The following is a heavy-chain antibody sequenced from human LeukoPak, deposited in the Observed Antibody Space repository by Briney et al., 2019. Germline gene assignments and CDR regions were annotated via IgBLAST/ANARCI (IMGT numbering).Heavy chain of an antibody. J-gene: IGHJ4*02. Sequence: GGSLRLSCAVSGITLSNYGMTWVREAPGKGLEWVAGISDSGGRTNYADSVKGRFTISRDNPKNTLYLQMNSLRAEDTAVYFCAKRGLVIRVILVGFHKEAYYFDSWGQGALVTVSS. CDR3: AKRGLVIRVILVGFHKEAYYFDS. D-gene: IGHD3-22*01. CDR1: GITLSNYG. CDR2: ISDSGGRT. V-gene: IGHV3-23*01.